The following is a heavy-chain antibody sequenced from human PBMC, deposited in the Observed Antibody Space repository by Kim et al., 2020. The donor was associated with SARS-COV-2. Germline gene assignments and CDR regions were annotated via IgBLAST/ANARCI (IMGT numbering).Heavy chain of an antibody. J-gene: IGHJ5*02. CDR3: AKDLDPYGSVANWFDP. Sequence: GGSLRLSCAASGFTFSSYAMSWVRQAPGKGLEWVSAISGSGGSTYYADSVKGRFTISRDNSKNTLYLQMNSLRAEDTAVYYCAKDLDPYGSVANWFDPWGQGTLVTVSS. CDR1: GFTFSSYA. CDR2: ISGSGGST. V-gene: IGHV3-23*01. D-gene: IGHD3-10*01.